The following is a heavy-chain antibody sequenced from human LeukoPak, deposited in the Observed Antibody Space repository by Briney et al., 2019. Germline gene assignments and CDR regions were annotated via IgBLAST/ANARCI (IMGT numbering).Heavy chain of an antibody. CDR3: ARGGNSHGEIGGY. J-gene: IGHJ4*02. V-gene: IGHV4-4*02. D-gene: IGHD2-21*01. CDR2: IFHSGST. Sequence: SETLSLTCTVSGGSISGSNWWSWVRQPPGKGLEWIGEIFHSGSTNYNSSLRSRVTMSVDKSKNQFSLRLNSVTAADTAVYYCARGGNSHGEIGGYWGQGTLVTVSS. CDR1: GGSISGSNW.